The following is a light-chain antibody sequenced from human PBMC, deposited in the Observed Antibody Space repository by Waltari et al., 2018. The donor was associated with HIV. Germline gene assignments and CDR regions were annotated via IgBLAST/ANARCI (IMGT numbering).Light chain of an antibody. CDR3: QAWDSGTAV. CDR2: QDK. Sequence: SYELTQPPSVSVSPGQTASVACSGARLGDNSTSWYQQRPGQSPLVVIYQDKKRPSGIPDRFSGSKSGDTATLTISGTQTMDEADYYCQAWDSGTAVFGGGTKLTVL. V-gene: IGLV3-1*01. CDR1: RLGDNS. J-gene: IGLJ3*02.